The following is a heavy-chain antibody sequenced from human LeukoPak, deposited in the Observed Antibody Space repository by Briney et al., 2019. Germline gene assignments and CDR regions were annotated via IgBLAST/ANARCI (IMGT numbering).Heavy chain of an antibody. J-gene: IGHJ4*02. CDR1: GGSFSGYY. V-gene: IGHV4-34*01. Sequence: SETLSLTCAVYGGSFSGYYWSWIRQPPGKGLEWIGEINHSGSTNYNPSPKSRVTISVDTSKNQFSLKLSSVTAADTAVYYCARGRRGRYYDSSGYHFDYWGQGTLVTVSS. CDR3: ARGRRGRYYDSSGYHFDY. CDR2: INHSGST. D-gene: IGHD3-22*01.